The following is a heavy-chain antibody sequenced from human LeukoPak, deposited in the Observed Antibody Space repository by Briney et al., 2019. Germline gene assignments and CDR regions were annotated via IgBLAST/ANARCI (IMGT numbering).Heavy chain of an antibody. CDR3: ARSPIHPYYYYMDV. D-gene: IGHD5-18*01. CDR1: GGSFSGYY. V-gene: IGHV4-59*01. CDR2: IYYSGST. J-gene: IGHJ6*03. Sequence: PSETLSLTCAVYGGSFSGYYWSWIRQPPGKGLEWIGYIYYSGSTNYNPSLKSRVTISVDTSKNQFSLKLSSVTAADTAVYYCARSPIHPYYYYMDVWGKGTTVTVSS.